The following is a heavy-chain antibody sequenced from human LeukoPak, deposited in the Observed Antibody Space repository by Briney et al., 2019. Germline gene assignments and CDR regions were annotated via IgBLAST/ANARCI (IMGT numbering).Heavy chain of an antibody. CDR2: IWYDGSNK. V-gene: IGHV3-33*01. CDR3: ARDPIIPYIVLRGLVVAAKDYYGMDV. D-gene: IGHD2-15*01. CDR1: GFTFSSYG. J-gene: IGHJ6*02. Sequence: GRSLRLSCAASGFTFSSYGMHWVRQAPGKGLEWVAVIWYDGSNKYYADSVKGRFTISRDNSKNTLYLQMNSLRAEDTAVYYCARDPIIPYIVLRGLVVAAKDYYGMDVWGQGTTVTVSS.